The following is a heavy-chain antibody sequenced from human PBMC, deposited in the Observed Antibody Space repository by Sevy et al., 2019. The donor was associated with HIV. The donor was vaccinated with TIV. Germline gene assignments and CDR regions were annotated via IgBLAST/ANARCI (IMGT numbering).Heavy chain of an antibody. CDR3: ARDVRGGVPVLYYYYYGMDV. Sequence: GGSLRLSCAASGFTFSDYYMSWIRQAPGKGLEWVSYISSSGSTIYYADSVKGRFTISWDKAKISLYLQMNSLRAEDTAVCYSARDVRGGVPVLYYYYYGMDVWGQGTTVTVSS. V-gene: IGHV3-11*01. D-gene: IGHD3-16*01. CDR1: GFTFSDYY. J-gene: IGHJ6*02. CDR2: ISSSGSTI.